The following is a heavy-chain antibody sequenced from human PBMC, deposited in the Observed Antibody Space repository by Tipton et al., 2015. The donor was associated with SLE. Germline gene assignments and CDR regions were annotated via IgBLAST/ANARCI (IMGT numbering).Heavy chain of an antibody. Sequence: LRLSCTVSGVSISSYYWTWIRQPPGKGLEWIGYIYYSGSTNHNPSLKSRVTTSIDTSKNQFSLNLTSVTAADTAVYYCAREEYDFWRGQAYFDYWGQGILVTVSS. CDR1: GVSISSYY. V-gene: IGHV4-59*01. CDR3: AREEYDFWRGQAYFDY. D-gene: IGHD3-3*01. CDR2: IYYSGST. J-gene: IGHJ4*02.